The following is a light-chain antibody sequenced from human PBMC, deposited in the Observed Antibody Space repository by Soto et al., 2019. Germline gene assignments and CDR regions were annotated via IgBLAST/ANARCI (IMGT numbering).Light chain of an antibody. Sequence: EIVMTQSPATLSVSPGERATLSCRASQSVSSNLAWYQQKPGQAPSLLIYGASTRPTGNPARFSGSGSGTEFTLTISSLQSEDFAVYHCQQYNNWPPWTFGQGTKVEIK. V-gene: IGKV3-15*01. CDR2: GAS. CDR3: QQYNNWPPWT. CDR1: QSVSSN. J-gene: IGKJ1*01.